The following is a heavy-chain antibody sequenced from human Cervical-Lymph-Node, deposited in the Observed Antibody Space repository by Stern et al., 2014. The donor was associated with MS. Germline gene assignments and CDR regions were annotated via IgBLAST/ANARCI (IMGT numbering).Heavy chain of an antibody. CDR2: FYPENGKT. V-gene: IGHV1-24*01. CDR1: GYDLIELS. Sequence: VQLVQSGAEVKKPGASVKVSCKVSGYDLIELSMHWVRQAPGKGLEWMGGFYPENGKTNYAQKFQGRVTMTDDTYTDTAYMELRSLRSDDTSEYYCATSRPTGFVVVTAPFDYWGQGTLVTVSS. J-gene: IGHJ4*02. D-gene: IGHD2-21*02. CDR3: ATSRPTGFVVVTAPFDY.